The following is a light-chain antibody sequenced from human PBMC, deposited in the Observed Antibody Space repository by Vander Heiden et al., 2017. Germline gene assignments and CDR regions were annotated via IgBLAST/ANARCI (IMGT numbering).Light chain of an antibody. V-gene: IGKV1-39*01. J-gene: IGKJ2*01. CDR3: QQSYSTPYT. CDR1: QNISSY. Sequence: DIQMTQSPSSLSAPVGDRVTITCRASQNISSYLHSYQQRPGIAPKLLSSAASSLQSGVPSRFRGSASRTAFTLPIIRLPPADIATSYCQQSYSTPYTFGQGTKLEIK. CDR2: AAS.